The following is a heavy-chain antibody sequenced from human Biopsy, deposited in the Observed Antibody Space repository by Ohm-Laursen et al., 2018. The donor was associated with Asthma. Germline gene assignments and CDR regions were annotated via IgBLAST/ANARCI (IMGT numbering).Heavy chain of an antibody. D-gene: IGHD3-9*01. CDR2: INAANGNT. V-gene: IGHV1-3*01. Sequence: GSSVKVSCKASGYTFINYAIHWVRQAPGHSLEWMGWINAANGNTKYSQRFQGRLTITRDTSASTAYMELTSLRSEDTAAYYCARTYYDFLTGQVKDAFGIWGQGTMVTVSS. CDR3: ARTYYDFLTGQVKDAFGI. CDR1: GYTFINYA. J-gene: IGHJ3*02.